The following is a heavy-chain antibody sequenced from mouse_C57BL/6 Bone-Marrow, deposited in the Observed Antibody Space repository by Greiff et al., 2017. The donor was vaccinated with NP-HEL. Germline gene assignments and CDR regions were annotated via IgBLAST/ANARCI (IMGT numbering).Heavy chain of an antibody. J-gene: IGHJ4*01. CDR2: IRSKSNNYAT. CDR1: GFSFNTYA. V-gene: IGHV10-1*01. Sequence: DVKLVESGGGLVQPKGSLKLSCAASGFSFNTYAMNWVRQAPGKGLEWVARIRSKSNNYATYYADSVKDRFTISRDDSESMLYLQMNNLKTEDTAMYYCVRIYYGMDYWGQGTSVTVSS. CDR3: VRIYYGMDY.